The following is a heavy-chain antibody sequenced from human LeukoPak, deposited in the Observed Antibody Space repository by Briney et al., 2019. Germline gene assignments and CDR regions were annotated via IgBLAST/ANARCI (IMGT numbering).Heavy chain of an antibody. CDR1: GFTVSSNY. Sequence: GGSLRLSCAASGFTVSSNYMSWVRQAPGKGLEWVSVIYSGGSTYYADSVKGRFTISRDNSKSTLYLQMNSLRAEDTAVYYCASLYDSSGYLPFDYWGQGTLVTVSS. CDR3: ASLYDSSGYLPFDY. J-gene: IGHJ4*02. V-gene: IGHV3-66*01. D-gene: IGHD3-22*01. CDR2: IYSGGST.